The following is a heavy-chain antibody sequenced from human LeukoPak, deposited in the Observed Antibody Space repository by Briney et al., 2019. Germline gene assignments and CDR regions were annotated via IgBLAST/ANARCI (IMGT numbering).Heavy chain of an antibody. D-gene: IGHD2-8*01. CDR3: ARSARHCNNGVCFTDYYIDL. J-gene: IGHJ6*03. Sequence: ASVKVSCKSSGYAFTICDINWVRQAPGQGLELMGRINPNSRDTNYPQKFQGRVTMTRDTSISTAYMEMSSLTSDDTAVYYCARSARHCNNGVCFTDYYIDLWGKGTTVIVSS. CDR1: GYAFTICD. V-gene: IGHV1-2*06. CDR2: INPNSRDT.